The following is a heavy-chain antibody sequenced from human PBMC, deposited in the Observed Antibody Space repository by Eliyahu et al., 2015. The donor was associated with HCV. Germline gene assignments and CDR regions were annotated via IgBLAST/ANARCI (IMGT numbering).Heavy chain of an antibody. J-gene: IGHJ4*02. CDR1: GYTFXXYY. CDR3: ARDPEGDGYNNLGPFDY. Sequence: QVQLVQSGAEVKKPGASVKVSCKASGYTFXXYYMHWVRQAPGQGLEWMGXIXPSGGSTSYAQKFQGRVTMTRDTSTSTVYMELSSLRSEDTAVYYCARDPEGDGYNNLGPFDYWGQGTLVTVSS. D-gene: IGHD5-24*01. V-gene: IGHV1-46*01. CDR2: IXPSGGST.